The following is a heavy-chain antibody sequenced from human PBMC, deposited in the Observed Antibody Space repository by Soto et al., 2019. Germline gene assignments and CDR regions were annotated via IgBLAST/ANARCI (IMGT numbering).Heavy chain of an antibody. D-gene: IGHD5-12*01. J-gene: IGHJ4*02. CDR2: IYYSGST. Sequence: QVQLQESGPGLVKPSQTLSLTCTVSGGSISSGGYYWSWIRQHPGKGLEWIGYIYYSGSTYYNPSLKCRVTISVDTSKTQFSLKLSSVTAADTAVYYCARRGYSGYDDFDYWGQGTLVTVSS. V-gene: IGHV4-31*03. CDR1: GGSISSGGYY. CDR3: ARRGYSGYDDFDY.